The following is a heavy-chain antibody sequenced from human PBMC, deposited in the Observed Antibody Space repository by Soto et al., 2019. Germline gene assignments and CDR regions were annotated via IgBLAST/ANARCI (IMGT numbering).Heavy chain of an antibody. CDR2: IDHSVST. J-gene: IGHJ4*02. V-gene: IGHV4-38-2*01. CDR3: TRSSGYCHFDY. Sequence: SETLSLTCAVSGYSISSGYYWGWIRQSPGKGLECIVSIDHSVSTYYNPSLKSRVTISVDTSKNQFSLNLSSVTTADTAVYSCTRSSGYCHFDYWGQGTLVTVSS. CDR1: GYSISSGYY. D-gene: IGHD3-22*01.